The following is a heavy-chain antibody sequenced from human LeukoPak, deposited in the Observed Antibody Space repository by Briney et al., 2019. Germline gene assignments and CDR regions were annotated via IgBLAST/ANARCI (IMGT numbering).Heavy chain of an antibody. CDR3: ARDDYGDYGSY. J-gene: IGHJ4*02. Sequence: PGGSLRLSCAASGFTFNSYSMNWVRQAPGKGLEWVANIKQDGSEKYYVDSVKGRFTISRDNAKNSLYLQMNSLRAEDTAVYYCARDDYGDYGSYWGQGTLVTVSA. V-gene: IGHV3-7*01. D-gene: IGHD4-17*01. CDR1: GFTFNSYS. CDR2: IKQDGSEK.